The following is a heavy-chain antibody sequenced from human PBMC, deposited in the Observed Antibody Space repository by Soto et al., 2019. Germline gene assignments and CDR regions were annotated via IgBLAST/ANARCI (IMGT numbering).Heavy chain of an antibody. J-gene: IGHJ2*01. Sequence: EVQLLESGGGLVQPGGSLRLSCAASGFTFSSYAMSWVRQAPGKGLEWVSAISGSGGSTYYADSVKGRFTISRDNSKNTLYRQMNSRRAEDTVVYYCAKVYGDYAGRTWYFDLWGRGTLVTVSS. CDR3: AKVYGDYAGRTWYFDL. V-gene: IGHV3-23*01. CDR2: ISGSGGST. D-gene: IGHD4-17*01. CDR1: GFTFSSYA.